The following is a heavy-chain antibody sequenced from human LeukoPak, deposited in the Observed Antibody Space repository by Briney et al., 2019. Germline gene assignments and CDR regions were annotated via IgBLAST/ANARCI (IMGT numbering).Heavy chain of an antibody. D-gene: IGHD6-13*01. V-gene: IGHV4-30-4*01. CDR1: GGSISSGDYY. J-gene: IGHJ5*02. Sequence: SETLSLTCTVSGGSISSGDYYWSWIRQTPGKGLEWIGYIYYGGSTYYNPSLKSRVTISVDTSKNQFSLKLSSVTAADTAVYYCASSSSSWPQFDPWGQGTLVTVSS. CDR3: ASSSSSWPQFDP. CDR2: IYYGGST.